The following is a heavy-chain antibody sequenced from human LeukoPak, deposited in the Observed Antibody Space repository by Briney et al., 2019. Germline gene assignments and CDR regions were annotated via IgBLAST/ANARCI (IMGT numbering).Heavy chain of an antibody. CDR2: IGSSGSDT. CDR3: ARDQFIHAFDI. CDR1: GFTFSDYY. Sequence: GGSLRLSCAASGFTFSDYYMSWIRQAPGKGLEWVSYIGSSGSDTIYADSVKGRFTISRDNAKNSLYLQMNSLRAEDTAVYYCARDQFIHAFDIWGQGTMVTVSS. J-gene: IGHJ3*02. V-gene: IGHV3-11*05. D-gene: IGHD5-24*01.